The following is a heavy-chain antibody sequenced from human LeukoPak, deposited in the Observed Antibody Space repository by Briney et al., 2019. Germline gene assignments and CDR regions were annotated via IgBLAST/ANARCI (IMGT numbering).Heavy chain of an antibody. D-gene: IGHD2-21*02. V-gene: IGHV1-24*01. CDR1: GYTLTKLS. CDR2: FDPEDGAP. J-gene: IGHJ4*02. CDR3: ARDGSPYCGGDCYSPDFDY. Sequence: GASVKVSCKASGYTLTKLSMHWVRQAPGRGLEWMGGFDPEDGAPIYSPKFQGRITVTEDTSTETANMELSSLRSDDTAVYYCARDGSPYCGGDCYSPDFDYWGQGTLVTVSS.